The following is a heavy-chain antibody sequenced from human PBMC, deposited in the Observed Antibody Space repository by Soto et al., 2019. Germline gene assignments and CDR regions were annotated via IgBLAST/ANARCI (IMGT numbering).Heavy chain of an antibody. Sequence: QVQLVESGGDVVQPGRSLRLSCAASGFTFSSYAMHWVRQAPGKGLEWVAVISYDGSNKYFADSVKGRFTISRDNSKNTLYLQMNGLRAEDTAVYYCARQAQRGYGDYVGYYYYGMDVWGQGTTVTVSS. CDR1: GFTFSSYA. CDR3: ARQAQRGYGDYVGYYYYGMDV. V-gene: IGHV3-30-3*01. J-gene: IGHJ6*02. CDR2: ISYDGSNK. D-gene: IGHD4-17*01.